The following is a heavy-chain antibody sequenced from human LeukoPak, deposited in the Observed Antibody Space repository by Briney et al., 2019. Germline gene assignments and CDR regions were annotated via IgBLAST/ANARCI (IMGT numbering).Heavy chain of an antibody. CDR1: GFAFDDYA. D-gene: IGHD1-26*01. J-gene: IGHJ4*02. Sequence: GGSLRLSCAASGFAFDDYAMHWVRQAPGKGLEWVSGISWNSGSIGYADSVKGRFTISRDNAKNSLYLQMNSLRAEDTALYYCARRALVGATTFPELISPKDYWGQGTLVTVSS. V-gene: IGHV3-9*01. CDR3: ARRALVGATTFPELISPKDY. CDR2: ISWNSGSI.